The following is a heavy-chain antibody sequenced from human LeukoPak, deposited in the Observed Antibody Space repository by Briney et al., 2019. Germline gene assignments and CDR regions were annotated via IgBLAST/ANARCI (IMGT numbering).Heavy chain of an antibody. J-gene: IGHJ4*02. CDR1: GYTSTSYY. Sequence: EASVKVSCKASGYTSTSYYMHWVRQAPGQGLEWMGIINPSGGSTSYAQKFQGRVTITRDMFTITGYMELSSLRSEDTAVYYCARSYCGGDCYPQAYYFDHWGQGTLVTVSS. CDR2: INPSGGST. CDR3: ARSYCGGDCYPQAYYFDH. D-gene: IGHD2-21*02. V-gene: IGHV1-46*01.